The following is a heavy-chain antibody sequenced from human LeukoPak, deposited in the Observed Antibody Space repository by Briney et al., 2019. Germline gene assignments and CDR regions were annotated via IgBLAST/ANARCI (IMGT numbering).Heavy chain of an antibody. J-gene: IGHJ4*02. V-gene: IGHV3-48*04. Sequence: PGGSLRLSCAASGFTFSSYSMNWVRQATGKGLEWVSYISSSSTIYYADSVKGRFTISRDNAKNSLYLQMNSLRAEDTAVYYCAKDRYGYSSSWYQVDYWGQGTLVTVSS. D-gene: IGHD6-13*01. CDR3: AKDRYGYSSSWYQVDY. CDR1: GFTFSSYS. CDR2: ISSSSTI.